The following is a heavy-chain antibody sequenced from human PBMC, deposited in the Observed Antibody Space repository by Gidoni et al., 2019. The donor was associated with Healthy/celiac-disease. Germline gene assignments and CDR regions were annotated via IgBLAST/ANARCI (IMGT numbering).Heavy chain of an antibody. CDR1: GGTFSSYA. CDR3: ARDPVGPGGAFDI. CDR2: IIPIFGTA. Sequence: VQSGAGGKQPGSSVKVSWRASGGTFSSYAISWVRQAPGQGLEWMGGIIPIFGTANYAQKFQGRVTITADESTSTAYMEMSSLRSEDTAVYYCARDPVGPGGAFDIWGQGTMVTVSS. J-gene: IGHJ3*02. D-gene: IGHD3-10*01. V-gene: IGHV1-69*01.